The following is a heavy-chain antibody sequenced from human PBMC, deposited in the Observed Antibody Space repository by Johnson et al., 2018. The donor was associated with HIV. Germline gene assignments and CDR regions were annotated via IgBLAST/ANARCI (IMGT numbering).Heavy chain of an antibody. CDR3: ARAYTYGAFYI. CDR2: IYSGGTT. Sequence: GQLVESGGGLVQPGGSLRLSCAASGFTVSSNYMNWVRQAPGKGLEWVSVIYSGGTTYHADSVKGRFIISRENSKSTLYLQMNSLRAEDTAVYYCARAYTYGAFYIWGQGPMVTVSS. V-gene: IGHV3-66*01. CDR1: GFTVSSNY. J-gene: IGHJ3*02. D-gene: IGHD5-18*01.